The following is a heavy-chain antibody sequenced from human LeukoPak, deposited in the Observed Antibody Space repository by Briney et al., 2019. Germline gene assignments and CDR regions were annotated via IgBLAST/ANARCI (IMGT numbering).Heavy chain of an antibody. CDR1: GFTFSSYA. D-gene: IGHD4-17*01. CDR2: ISGSGDST. V-gene: IGHV3-23*01. Sequence: GGSLRLSCAASGFTFSSYAMSWVRQAPGKGLDWVSAISGSGDSTYYADSVKGRFTISRDNSKNTLYLQMNSLRAEVTAVYYCAKDGDYGDYFSAFDIWGQGTMVTVSS. J-gene: IGHJ3*02. CDR3: AKDGDYGDYFSAFDI.